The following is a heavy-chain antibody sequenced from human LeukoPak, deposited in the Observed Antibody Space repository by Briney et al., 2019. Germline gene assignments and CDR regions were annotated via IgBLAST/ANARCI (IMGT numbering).Heavy chain of an antibody. D-gene: IGHD3-10*01. V-gene: IGHV4-4*07. Sequence: SETLSLTCTVSGVSIRSYCLGWIRRAAGKGLEWIGRIYTSGRTNYNPSLESRVTMSIDTSKNQFSLKLSSVTAADTAVYYCARGPGYYGSGSRGGFDCWGQGTLVTVSS. CDR3: ARGPGYYGSGSRGGFDC. CDR1: GVSIRSYC. CDR2: IYTSGRT. J-gene: IGHJ4*02.